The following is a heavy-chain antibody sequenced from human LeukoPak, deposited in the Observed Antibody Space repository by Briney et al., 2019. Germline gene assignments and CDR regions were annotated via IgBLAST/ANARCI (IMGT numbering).Heavy chain of an antibody. J-gene: IGHJ4*02. CDR2: IWSGGTTE. Sequence: GGSLRLSCAASGFTFSSYGMNWVRQAPGKGLEWVALIWSGGTTEFYADSVRGRFTISRDNSKNTLYLQMNSLRAEDTAAYTCARDRGTQMAGTWISFYFDDWGQGTLVTVSS. CDR3: ARDRGTQMAGTWISFYFDD. V-gene: IGHV3-33*01. CDR1: GFTFSSYG. D-gene: IGHD6-19*01.